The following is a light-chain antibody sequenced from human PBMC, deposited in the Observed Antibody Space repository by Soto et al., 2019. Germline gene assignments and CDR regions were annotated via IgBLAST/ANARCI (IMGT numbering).Light chain of an antibody. Sequence: PLTQSLSNLFASAGERVTITFRASQSVSNWLAWYQQKPGKAPKLLIYKASRLETGVPSRFSGSGSGTEFTLTISFLQPDDFATYYCQQYNSYSPLTCGGGTKVEIK. CDR1: QSVSNW. CDR2: KAS. J-gene: IGKJ4*01. CDR3: QQYNSYSPLT. V-gene: IGKV1-5*03.